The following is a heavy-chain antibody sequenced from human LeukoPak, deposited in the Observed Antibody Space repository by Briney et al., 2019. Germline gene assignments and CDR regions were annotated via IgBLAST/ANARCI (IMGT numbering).Heavy chain of an antibody. CDR3: AREGSGSYAYFDY. CDR2: IYYSGST. D-gene: IGHD3-10*01. CDR1: GGSISSYY. J-gene: IGHJ4*02. Sequence: SETLSLTCTVSGGSISSYYWSWIRQPPGKGLEWIGYIYYSGSTNYNPSLKSRVTISVDTSKNQFSLKLSSVTAADTAVYYCAREGSGSYAYFDYWGQGTLVTVSS. V-gene: IGHV4-59*01.